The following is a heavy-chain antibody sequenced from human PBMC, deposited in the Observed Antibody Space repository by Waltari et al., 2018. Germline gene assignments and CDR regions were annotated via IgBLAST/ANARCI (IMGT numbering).Heavy chain of an antibody. CDR2: LSYSGAT. V-gene: IGHV4-39*01. CDR3: ATYIGASIGTAAFDV. Sequence: QLQLQESGPRLVKPSETLSLTCSVSGFSLTRNPHSWGWIRQPPGQGLEWIGSLSYSGATYNSPSLKSRVTISRDTSKNQLSLILGSVTAADTAVYFCATYIGASIGTAAFDVWGQGTMVTVSA. J-gene: IGHJ3*01. D-gene: IGHD5-12*01. CDR1: GFSLTRNPHS.